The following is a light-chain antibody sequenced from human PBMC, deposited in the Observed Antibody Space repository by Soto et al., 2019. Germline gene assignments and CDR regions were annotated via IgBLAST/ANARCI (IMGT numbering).Light chain of an antibody. CDR1: SSHIGGNS. CDR2: DDN. CDR3: GSWDSSLSAYV. Sequence: QSVMTQPPSVSAAPGQKVPISCSGRSSHIGGNSVSWYQQLPGTAPKLLIYDDNQRPSGIPDRFSGSKSGTSATLGITGFQTGDEADYYCGSWDSSLSAYVFGTGTKLTVL. J-gene: IGLJ1*01. V-gene: IGLV1-51*01.